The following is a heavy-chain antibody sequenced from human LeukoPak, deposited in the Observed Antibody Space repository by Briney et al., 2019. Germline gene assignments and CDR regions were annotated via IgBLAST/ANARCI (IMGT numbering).Heavy chain of an antibody. Sequence: PWGSLRLSCAASGFTFSDYYMSWIRQAPGKGLEWISYISSSGSTIYYADSVKGRFTISRDNAKNTLYLQMNSLRAEDRAVYYCARLGYCSSTICYRPWGQGTLVTVSS. CDR3: ARLGYCSSTICYRP. J-gene: IGHJ5*02. CDR2: ISSSGSTI. CDR1: GFTFSDYY. V-gene: IGHV3-11*01. D-gene: IGHD2-2*01.